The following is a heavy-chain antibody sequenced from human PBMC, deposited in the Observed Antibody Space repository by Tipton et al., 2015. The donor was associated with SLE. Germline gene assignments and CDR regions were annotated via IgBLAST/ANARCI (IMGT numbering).Heavy chain of an antibody. D-gene: IGHD2-2*01. CDR3: ARDWRAVPAAIGWFDP. CDR2: IYYSGST. V-gene: IGHV4-59*11. CDR1: GGSISSHY. J-gene: IGHJ5*02. Sequence: TLSLTCTVSGGSISSHYWSWIRQPPGKGLEWIGYIYYSGSTNYNPSLKSRVTISVDTSKNQFSLKLSSVTAADTAVYYCARDWRAVPAAIGWFDPWGQGTLVTVSS.